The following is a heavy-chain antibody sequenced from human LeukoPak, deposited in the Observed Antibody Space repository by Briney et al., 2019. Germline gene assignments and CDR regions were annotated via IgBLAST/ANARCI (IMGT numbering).Heavy chain of an antibody. J-gene: IGHJ6*03. D-gene: IGHD2-15*01. CDR2: INSDGSST. Sequence: GGSLRLSCAASGFTFRNYYMHWVRQAPGKGLVWVSRINSDGSSTSYADSVKGRFTISRDNAENTLYLQMNSLRAEDTAVYYCARVRCSGGSCFNYYYSYMGVWGKGTTVTISS. CDR1: GFTFRNYY. CDR3: ARVRCSGGSCFNYYYSYMGV. V-gene: IGHV3-74*01.